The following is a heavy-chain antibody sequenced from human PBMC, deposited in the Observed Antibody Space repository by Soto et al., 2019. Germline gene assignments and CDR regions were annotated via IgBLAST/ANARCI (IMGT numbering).Heavy chain of an antibody. CDR3: ASGRYYYYMDV. CDR1: GFTFSTYD. V-gene: IGHV3-13*01. J-gene: IGHJ6*03. CDR2: VGTAGDT. Sequence: EVQLVESGGGLAQPGGSLRLSCAASGFTFSTYDMHWVRQTPGKGPEWIAAVGTAGDTYYSGSVKGQFTISRDNAENSLYLQINSLRAGDTAVYYCASGRYYYYMDVWGKGTTVTVSS.